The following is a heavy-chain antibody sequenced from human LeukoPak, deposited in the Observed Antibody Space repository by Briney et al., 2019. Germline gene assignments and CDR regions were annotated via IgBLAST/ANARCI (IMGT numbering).Heavy chain of an antibody. Sequence: GGSLRLSCAASGFTFSRYWIHWVRQAPGKGLVWVSRINSDGSSTSYADSVKGRFTISRDNAKNTLYLQMNSLRAEDTALYYCVCYDNAAEYFHYWGQGTLVTVSS. CDR3: VCYDNAAEYFHY. CDR2: INSDGSST. V-gene: IGHV3-74*01. CDR1: GFTFSRYW. D-gene: IGHD3-22*01. J-gene: IGHJ1*01.